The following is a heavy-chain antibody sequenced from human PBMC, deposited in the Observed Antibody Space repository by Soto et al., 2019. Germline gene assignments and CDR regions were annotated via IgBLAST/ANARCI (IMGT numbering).Heavy chain of an antibody. CDR3: ARDLGEPVTSHDY. V-gene: IGHV3-30-3*01. CDR1: GFTFSSYA. Sequence: VQVVESGGGVVQPGRSLRLSCAASGFTFSSYAMHWVRQAPGKGLEWVAVISYDGSNKYYADSVKGRFTISRDNSKNTLYLQMNSLRVEDTAVYYCARDLGEPVTSHDYWGQGTLVTVSS. D-gene: IGHD3-16*01. CDR2: ISYDGSNK. J-gene: IGHJ4*02.